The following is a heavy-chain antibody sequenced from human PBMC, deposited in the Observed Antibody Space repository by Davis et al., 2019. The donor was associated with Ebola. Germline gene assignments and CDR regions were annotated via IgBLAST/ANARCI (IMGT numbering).Heavy chain of an antibody. V-gene: IGHV1-18*01. CDR2: ISAYNGNT. CDR3: ARTSIVGTTTTAFDI. J-gene: IGHJ3*02. CDR1: GYTFRNSA. D-gene: IGHD1-26*01. Sequence: ASVKVSCKASGYTFRNSAISWVRQAPGQGLEWMGWISAYNGNTNYAQILQGRVTMTTDTSTGTAYMELRSLRSDDTAVYFCARTSIVGTTTTAFDIWGQGTVVTVSS.